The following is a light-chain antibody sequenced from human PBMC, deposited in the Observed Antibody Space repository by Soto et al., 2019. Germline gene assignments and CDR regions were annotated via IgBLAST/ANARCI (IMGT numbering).Light chain of an antibody. CDR2: DNN. J-gene: IGLJ1*01. CDR1: SSNIGNNY. Sequence: QSVLTQPPSVSAAPGQKVTISCSGSSSNIGNNYVSWFQQLPETAPKLLIYDNNKRPSGIPDRFSGSKSGTSATLGITGLQTGDEADYYCGTWDNNLGAYYVFGPGTKVTVL. CDR3: GTWDNNLGAYYV. V-gene: IGLV1-51*01.